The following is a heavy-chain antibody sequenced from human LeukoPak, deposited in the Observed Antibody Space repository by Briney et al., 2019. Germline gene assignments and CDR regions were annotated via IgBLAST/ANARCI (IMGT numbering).Heavy chain of an antibody. D-gene: IGHD1-26*01. CDR2: IKQDGSDK. Sequence: GGSLRPSCAASGFTFSSYWMSWVRQAPGKGLEWVANIKQDGSDKYYVDSVKGRFTISRDNAKNSLSLQMNSLRAEDTALYYCARDKAVGATYFDYWGQGTLVTVSS. CDR1: GFTFSSYW. V-gene: IGHV3-7*01. J-gene: IGHJ4*02. CDR3: ARDKAVGATYFDY.